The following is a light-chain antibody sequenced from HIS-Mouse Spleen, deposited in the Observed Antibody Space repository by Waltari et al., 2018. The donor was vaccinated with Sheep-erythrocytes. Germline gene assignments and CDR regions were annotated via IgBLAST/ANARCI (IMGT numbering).Light chain of an antibody. CDR1: SSNSGNKS. CDR2: YDD. V-gene: IGLV1-36*01. J-gene: IGLJ2*01. Sequence: QSVLTQPPSVSEAPRQRVTISCSGSSSNSGNKSVNWYQQLPGKAPKLLIYYDDLLPSGVSDRFSGSKSGTSASLAISGLQSEDEADYYCAAWDDRLNGVVFGGGTKLTVL. CDR3: AAWDDRLNGVV.